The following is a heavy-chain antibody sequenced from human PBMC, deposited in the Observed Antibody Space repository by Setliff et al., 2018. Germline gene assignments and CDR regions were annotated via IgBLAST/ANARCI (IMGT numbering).Heavy chain of an antibody. CDR3: ARGMNYYDSSGPTDYFFDY. D-gene: IGHD3-22*01. J-gene: IGHJ4*02. V-gene: IGHV3-74*01. Sequence: GGSLRLSCAASGFAFSSYWMHWVRQAPGKGLVWVSPINSDGSSTSYADSVKGRFTISRDNAKNTLYMQMSSLRAEDTAVYYCARGMNYYDSSGPTDYFFDYWGQGTLVTVSS. CDR2: INSDGSST. CDR1: GFAFSSYW.